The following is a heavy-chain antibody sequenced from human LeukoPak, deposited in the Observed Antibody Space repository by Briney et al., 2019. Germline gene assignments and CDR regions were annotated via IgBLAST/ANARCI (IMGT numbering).Heavy chain of an antibody. J-gene: IGHJ5*02. Sequence: GGSLRLSCVASGFSLSGYWMYWVRQAPGKGLMYISRDNGDGSTTNYADVVKGRFTMSRDNVKNTLYLQMNSLRVEDTAVYYCARDPRNVGLAPWGQGTLVTVSS. CDR1: GFSLSGYW. V-gene: IGHV3-74*01. CDR3: ARDPRNVGLAP. CDR2: DNGDGSTT. D-gene: IGHD2-15*01.